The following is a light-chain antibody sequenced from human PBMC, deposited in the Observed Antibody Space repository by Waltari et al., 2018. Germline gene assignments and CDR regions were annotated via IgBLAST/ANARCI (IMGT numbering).Light chain of an antibody. Sequence: QSVLTQPRSVSGSPGQSVAISCTGTSSDVGAYDYVSWYQQYPGKAPKVMIYGVYKRPSGVPVRFSGSKSGNPASLTISGLQAEDEADYYCCSYANAKWVFGGGTRLTVL. V-gene: IGLV2-11*01. CDR2: GVY. J-gene: IGLJ3*02. CDR3: CSYANAKWV. CDR1: SSDVGAYDY.